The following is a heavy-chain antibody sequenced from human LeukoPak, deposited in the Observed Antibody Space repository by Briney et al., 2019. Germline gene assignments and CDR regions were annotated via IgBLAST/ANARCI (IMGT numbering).Heavy chain of an antibody. J-gene: IGHJ6*03. Sequence: PGGSLRLSCAASGFTFSSCNMHWVRQAPGKGLEWVANIKQDGSEKYYVDSVKGRFTISRDNAKNSLYLQMNSLRAEDTAVYYCARGSRSYYYYYYMDVWGKGTTVTVSS. CDR3: ARGSRSYYYYYYMDV. V-gene: IGHV3-7*01. CDR1: GFTFSSCN. CDR2: IKQDGSEK.